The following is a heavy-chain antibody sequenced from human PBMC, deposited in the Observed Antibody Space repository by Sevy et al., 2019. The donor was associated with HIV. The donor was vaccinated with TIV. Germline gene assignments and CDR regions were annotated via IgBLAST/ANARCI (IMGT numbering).Heavy chain of an antibody. V-gene: IGHV1-2*06. CDR2: INPNNGDT. CDR3: ARSIAARFLNAFDI. D-gene: IGHD6-6*01. Sequence: ASVKVSCKASGYTFTGYYIYWVRQAPGQGLEWMGRINPNNGDTNYAQKFQGRVTMTRDTSISTAYMELSRLGSDETAVYYCARSIAARFLNAFDIWGQGTRVTVSS. J-gene: IGHJ3*02. CDR1: GYTFTGYY.